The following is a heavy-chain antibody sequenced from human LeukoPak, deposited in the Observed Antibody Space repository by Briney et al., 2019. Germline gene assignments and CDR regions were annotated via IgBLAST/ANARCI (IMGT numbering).Heavy chain of an antibody. D-gene: IGHD4-23*01. CDR2: INTDGSST. Sequence: QPGGSLRLSCAASGFTFSSYWMHWVRQAPGKGLVWVSRINTDGSSTSYAGSVKGRFTISRDNAKNTLYLQMNSLRAEDTAVYYCARDLATVVTPGYWGQGTLVTVSS. V-gene: IGHV3-74*01. J-gene: IGHJ4*02. CDR3: ARDLATVVTPGY. CDR1: GFTFSSYW.